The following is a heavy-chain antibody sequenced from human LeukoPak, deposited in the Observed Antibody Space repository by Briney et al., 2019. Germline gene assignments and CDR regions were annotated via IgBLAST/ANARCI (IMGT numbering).Heavy chain of an antibody. Sequence: GGSLRLSCAASGFTTSSHYLHWVRQAPGKGLEWVSVIYIGGATHYAESVRGRFTVSRDGSKNTLYLRMSSLRVEDTAVYYCATRDLQSSSDILKWGQGTLVTVSS. J-gene: IGHJ4*02. CDR2: IYIGGAT. V-gene: IGHV3-66*01. CDR1: GFTTSSHY. D-gene: IGHD3-9*01. CDR3: ATRDLQSSSDILK.